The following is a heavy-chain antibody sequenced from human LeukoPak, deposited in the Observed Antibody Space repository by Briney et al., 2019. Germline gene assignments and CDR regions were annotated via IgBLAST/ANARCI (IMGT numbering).Heavy chain of an antibody. D-gene: IGHD3-16*01. J-gene: IGHJ5*02. V-gene: IGHV4-39*02. CDR1: LGSISTSSYY. CDR2: IYYSGRA. Sequence: SETLSLTCTLSLGSISTSSYYSGWTRQPPGKGLEWIGTIYYSGRAYYNPSLNSRVGISVDTSNNQISLKLSSMTAADTAVYYCAREGECKGGDFSVWFDPWGQGTLVTVSS. CDR3: AREGECKGGDFSVWFDP.